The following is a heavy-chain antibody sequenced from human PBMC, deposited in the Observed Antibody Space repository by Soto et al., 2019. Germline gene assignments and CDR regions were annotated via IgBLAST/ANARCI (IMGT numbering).Heavy chain of an antibody. CDR1: GFTFSSFA. J-gene: IGHJ4*02. CDR2: ISDSGRRT. Sequence: EVQLLESGGGLVQPGGSLRLSCAASGFTFSSFAMSWVRQAPGKGLEWVSAISDSGRRTYYADSVKGRFTISRDNSKNALYVQMNSLSAEDTAVHYCADGYSRGWYPPDCWGQGTLVTVSA. V-gene: IGHV3-23*01. D-gene: IGHD6-19*01. CDR3: ADGYSRGWYPPDC.